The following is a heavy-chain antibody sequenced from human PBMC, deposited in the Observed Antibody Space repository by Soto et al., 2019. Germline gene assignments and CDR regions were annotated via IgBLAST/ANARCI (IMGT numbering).Heavy chain of an antibody. CDR2: IYYSGST. V-gene: IGHV4-59*01. D-gene: IGHD4-17*01. Sequence: SETLSLTCTVSGGSISSYYWSWIRQPPGKGLEWIGYIYYSGSTNYNPSLKSRVTISVDTSKNQFSLKLSSVTAADTAVYYCARDPFHDYGDPKDAFDIWGQGTMVTVSS. CDR3: ARDPFHDYGDPKDAFDI. J-gene: IGHJ3*02. CDR1: GGSISSYY.